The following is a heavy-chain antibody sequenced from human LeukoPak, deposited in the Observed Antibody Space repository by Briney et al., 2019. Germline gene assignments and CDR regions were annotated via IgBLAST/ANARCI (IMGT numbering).Heavy chain of an antibody. Sequence: GASVKVSCTTSGYTFTDYYIHWVRQAPGQGLEWMGWINPKSGATDFAQKFQGRITLTRDTSITTAHMEMNRLTSDDTAVYFCTIDEWELPGYWGQGTRVTV. D-gene: IGHD1-26*01. V-gene: IGHV1-2*02. CDR2: INPKSGAT. J-gene: IGHJ4*02. CDR3: TIDEWELPGY. CDR1: GYTFTDYY.